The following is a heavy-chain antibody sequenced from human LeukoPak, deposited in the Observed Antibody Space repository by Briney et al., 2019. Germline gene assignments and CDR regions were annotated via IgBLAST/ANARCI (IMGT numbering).Heavy chain of an antibody. CDR1: RYSFTSYW. Sequence: GESLKISCKGSRYSFTSYWIGWVRQMPGKGLEWMGIIYPGDSDTRYSPSFQGQVTISADKSISTAYLQWSSLKASDTAMYYCARRGMDYYDSSGDFSFDYWGQGTLVTVSS. V-gene: IGHV5-51*01. J-gene: IGHJ4*02. D-gene: IGHD3-22*01. CDR2: IYPGDSDT. CDR3: ARRGMDYYDSSGDFSFDY.